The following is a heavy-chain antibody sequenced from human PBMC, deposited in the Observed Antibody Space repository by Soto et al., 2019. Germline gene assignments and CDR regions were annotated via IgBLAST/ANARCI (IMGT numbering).Heavy chain of an antibody. D-gene: IGHD6-19*01. CDR3: ARDRSRSGWFNAFDI. V-gene: IGHV6-1*01. J-gene: IGHJ3*02. CDR2: TYYRSKWYN. Sequence: SQTLSLTCAISGDSVFSSTAAWNWIRQSPSRGLEWLGRTYYRSKWYNDYAVSVKTRITINPDTSKHQFSLQLNSVTPEDTAVYYCARDRSRSGWFNAFDIWGHGTMVTVSS. CDR1: GDSVFSSTAA.